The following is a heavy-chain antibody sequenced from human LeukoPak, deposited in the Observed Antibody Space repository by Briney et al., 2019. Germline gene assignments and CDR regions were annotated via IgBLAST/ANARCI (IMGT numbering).Heavy chain of an antibody. Sequence: GGSLRLFCAASGFTFSSYEMNWVRQAPGKGLECISHISSSGRTMYYADSVKGRFTISRDNAKNSLYLQMNSLRAEDTAVYYCARLGSLCRNGVCYGGWGQGILVTVSS. D-gene: IGHD2-8*01. CDR2: ISSSGRTM. CDR3: ARLGSLCRNGVCYGG. J-gene: IGHJ4*02. V-gene: IGHV3-48*03. CDR1: GFTFSSYE.